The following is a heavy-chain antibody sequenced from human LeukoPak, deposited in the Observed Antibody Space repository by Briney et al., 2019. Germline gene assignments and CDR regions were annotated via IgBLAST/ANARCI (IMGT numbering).Heavy chain of an antibody. J-gene: IGHJ6*02. V-gene: IGHV1-18*01. CDR2: ISAYNGNT. D-gene: IGHD2-2*01. CDR3: ARAGYCGSTSCYQHYYYGMDV. Sequence: ASVKVSCKASGYTFTSYGISWVRQAPGQGLEWMGWISAYNGNTNYAQKLQGRVTMATDTSTSTAYMELRSLRSDDTAVYYCARAGYCGSTSCYQHYYYGMDVWGQGTTVTVSS. CDR1: GYTFTSYG.